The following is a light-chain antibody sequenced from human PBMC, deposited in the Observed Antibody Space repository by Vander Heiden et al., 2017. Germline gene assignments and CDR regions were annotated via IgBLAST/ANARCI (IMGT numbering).Light chain of an antibody. Sequence: QSVLTQPPSVSGAPGQRVTISCTGTNSNTGAGYDVNWYQQLPETSPSLLIYGNTNRPSGVPDRFSGSKSGTSASLAITGLQAEDEADYYCQSYDSSLSALYVFGTGTKVTVL. CDR1: NSNTGAGYD. CDR3: QSYDSSLSALYV. J-gene: IGLJ1*01. V-gene: IGLV1-40*01. CDR2: GNT.